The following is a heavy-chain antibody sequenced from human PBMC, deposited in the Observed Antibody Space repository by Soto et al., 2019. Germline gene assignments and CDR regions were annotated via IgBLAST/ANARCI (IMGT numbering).Heavy chain of an antibody. CDR3: ARHLAPPLVSVSSDYFDP. Sequence: ASVKVSCKASGYTFTSYYMHWVRQAPGQGLEWMGIINPSGGSTSYAQKFQGRVTMTRDTSTSTVYMELSSLRSEDTAIYYCARHLAPPLVSVSSDYFDPWGQGTLVTVSS. D-gene: IGHD6-6*01. J-gene: IGHJ5*02. V-gene: IGHV1-46*01. CDR1: GYTFTSYY. CDR2: INPSGGST.